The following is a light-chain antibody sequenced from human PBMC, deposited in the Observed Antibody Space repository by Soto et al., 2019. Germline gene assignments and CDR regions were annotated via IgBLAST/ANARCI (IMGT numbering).Light chain of an antibody. CDR3: QQYNSWPRT. Sequence: EIVMTQSPATLSVSPGERATLSCRASQSVSSNLAWYQQKPGQAPRLLIYGASTRATGIPARFSGSGSGTDFTLTISSLQSEDFAVYCCQQYNSWPRTFGQGTKVEIK. CDR1: QSVSSN. V-gene: IGKV3-15*01. CDR2: GAS. J-gene: IGKJ1*01.